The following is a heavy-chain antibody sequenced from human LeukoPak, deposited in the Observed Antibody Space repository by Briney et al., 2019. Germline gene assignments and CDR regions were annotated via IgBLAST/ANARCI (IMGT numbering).Heavy chain of an antibody. CDR3: AKGDYDFWSGYYSY. J-gene: IGHJ4*02. D-gene: IGHD3-3*01. Sequence: GGSLRLSCAASRFTFSGYAMSWVRQAPGKGLGWVSAISGSGGSTYYADSVKGRFTISRDNSKNTLYLQMNSLRAEDTAVYYCAKGDYDFWSGYYSYWGQGTLVTVSS. V-gene: IGHV3-23*01. CDR2: ISGSGGST. CDR1: RFTFSGYA.